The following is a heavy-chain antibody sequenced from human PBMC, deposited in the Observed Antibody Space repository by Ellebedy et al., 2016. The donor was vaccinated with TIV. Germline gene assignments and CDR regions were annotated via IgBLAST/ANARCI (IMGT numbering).Heavy chain of an antibody. CDR1: GFDISTKW. CDR2: IDLDGSGT. CDR3: TTTFEF. Sequence: GESLKISCEASGFDISTKWMHWVRQTPGQGLVWVSRIDLDGSGTSYADSVKGRFTMSRDNAKNTLYLQMNSLRAEDAAVYYCTTTFEFWGQGALVTVSS. V-gene: IGHV3-74*01. J-gene: IGHJ4*02.